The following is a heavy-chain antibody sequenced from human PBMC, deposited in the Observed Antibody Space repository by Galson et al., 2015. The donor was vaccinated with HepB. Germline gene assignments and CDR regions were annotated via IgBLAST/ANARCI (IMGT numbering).Heavy chain of an antibody. J-gene: IGHJ3*02. CDR1: GFAFRQYI. D-gene: IGHD1-26*01. Sequence: SLRLSCAASGFAFRQYIMSWVRQAPGKGLEWVSGISAGGSSTYYADSVKGRFAISRDDSTNTLYLQVNSLGAEDTAVYYCVKDSGSRGGAYDIWGQGTMVTVSS. V-gene: IGHV3-23*01. CDR3: VKDSGSRGGAYDI. CDR2: ISAGGSST.